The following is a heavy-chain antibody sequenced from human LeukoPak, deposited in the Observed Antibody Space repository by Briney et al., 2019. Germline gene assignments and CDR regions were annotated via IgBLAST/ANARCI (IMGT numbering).Heavy chain of an antibody. V-gene: IGHV3-21*01. J-gene: IGHJ5*02. CDR2: ISSSSSYI. Sequence: PGGSLRLSCAASVFTFSIYSMNWVRQAPGRGLEWVSSISSSSSYIYYADSVKGRFTISRDNAKNSLYLQMNSLRAEDTAVYYCAREQKFDWFDPWGQGTLVTVSS. CDR3: AREQKFDWFDP. CDR1: VFTFSIYS.